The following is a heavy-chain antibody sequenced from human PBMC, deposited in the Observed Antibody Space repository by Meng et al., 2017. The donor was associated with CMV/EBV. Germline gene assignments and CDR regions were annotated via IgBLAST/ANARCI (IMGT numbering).Heavy chain of an antibody. CDR1: GFTFSNAW. D-gene: IGHD3-10*01. CDR3: TTESGGSGRRNFDY. J-gene: IGHJ4*02. Sequence: GESLKISYAASGFTFSNAWMSWVRQAPGKGLEWVGRIKSKTDGGTTDYAAPVKGRFTISRDDSKNTLYLQMNSLKTEDTAVYYCTTESGGSGRRNFDYWGQGTLVTVSS. CDR2: IKSKTDGGTT. V-gene: IGHV3-15*01.